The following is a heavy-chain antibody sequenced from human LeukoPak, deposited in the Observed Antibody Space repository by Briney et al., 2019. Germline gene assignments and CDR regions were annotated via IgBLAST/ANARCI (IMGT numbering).Heavy chain of an antibody. J-gene: IGHJ5*02. CDR2: IWYDGSNK. CDR1: GFTFSTSA. CDR3: ARVSGPYGSFDP. V-gene: IGHV3-33*08. Sequence: GGSLRLSCAASGFTFSTSAMTWVRQAPGKGLEWVAVIWYDGSNKYYADSVKGRFTISRDNSKNTLYLQMNSLRAEDTAVYYCARVSGPYGSFDPWGQGTLVTVSS. D-gene: IGHD3-10*01.